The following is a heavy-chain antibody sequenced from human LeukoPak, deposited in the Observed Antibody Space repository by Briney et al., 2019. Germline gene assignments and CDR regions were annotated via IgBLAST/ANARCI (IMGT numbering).Heavy chain of an antibody. J-gene: IGHJ3*02. V-gene: IGHV3-33*06. CDR1: GFTFSSYG. D-gene: IGHD6-25*01. CDR2: IWYDGSNK. Sequence: GGSLRLSCAASGFTFSSYGMHWVRQAPGKGLEWVAVIWYDGSNKYYADSVKGRFTISRDNSKNTLYLQMNSLRAEDTAVYYCAKQLAATSGEAFDIWGQGTMVTVSS. CDR3: AKQLAATSGEAFDI.